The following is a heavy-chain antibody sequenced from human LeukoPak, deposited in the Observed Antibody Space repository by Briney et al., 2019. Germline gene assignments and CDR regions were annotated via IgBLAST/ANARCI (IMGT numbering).Heavy chain of an antibody. D-gene: IGHD3-10*01. Sequence: ASVKVSCKVSGYTLTELSMHWVRQAPGKGLEWMGGFDPEDGETIYAQKFQGRVTMTEDTSTDTAYMELNSLRSEDTAVYYCATVPYYYGSGSPRDYWGQGTLVTVSS. J-gene: IGHJ4*02. CDR3: ATVPYYYGSGSPRDY. CDR1: GYTLTELS. CDR2: FDPEDGET. V-gene: IGHV1-24*01.